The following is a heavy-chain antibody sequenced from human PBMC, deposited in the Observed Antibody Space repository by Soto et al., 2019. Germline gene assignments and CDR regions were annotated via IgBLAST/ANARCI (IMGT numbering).Heavy chain of an antibody. Sequence: GGSLGLCCEASGFPFSRYSLNWVRQAPGKGLEWVSSISSGGNDISYAESVEGRFFTSRDNVNNVLYLDINNLRPEDTAVYYCARMAYWGQGTLVTVS. J-gene: IGHJ4*02. V-gene: IGHV3-21*06. CDR3: ARMAY. CDR2: ISSGGNDI. CDR1: GFPFSRYS.